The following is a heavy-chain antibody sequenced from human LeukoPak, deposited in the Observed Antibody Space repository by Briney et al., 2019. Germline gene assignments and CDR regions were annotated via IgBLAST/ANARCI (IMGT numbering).Heavy chain of an antibody. CDR1: GYTFTSYY. V-gene: IGHV1-46*01. Sequence: ASVKVSCKASGYTFTSYYMHWVRQAPGQGLEWMGIINPSGGSTSYVQKFQGRVTMTRDTSTSTVYMELSSLRSEDTAVYYCARVNCSSTSCSGGWFDPWGQGTLVTVSS. CDR2: INPSGGST. J-gene: IGHJ5*02. D-gene: IGHD2-2*01. CDR3: ARVNCSSTSCSGGWFDP.